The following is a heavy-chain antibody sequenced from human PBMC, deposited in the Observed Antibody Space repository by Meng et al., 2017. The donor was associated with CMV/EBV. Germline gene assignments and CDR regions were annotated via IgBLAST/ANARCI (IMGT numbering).Heavy chain of an antibody. V-gene: IGHV4-34*01. CDR3: ARCSRRLPRFNWFDP. D-gene: IGHD3-3*01. CDR2: IHHCGST. J-gene: IGHJ5*02. CDR1: SASSIASH. Sequence: SAVFSASSIASHSISLPQLPLPPLLFLYSIHHCGSTNYNPSITSRVTISVETSNNQFYLKLSSVTAADTAVYYCARCSRRLPRFNWFDPWGQGTLVTVSS.